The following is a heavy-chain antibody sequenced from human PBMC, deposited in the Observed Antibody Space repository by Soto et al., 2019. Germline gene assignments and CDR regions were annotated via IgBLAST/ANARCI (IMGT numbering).Heavy chain of an antibody. CDR1: GYTFTRYG. CDR2: ISGYNGDT. V-gene: IGHV1-18*01. J-gene: IGHJ6*02. Sequence: QGPLVQSGAEVKKPGTSVKVSIKDSGYTFTRYGISGVRQAPGQGLEWMGWISGYNGDTNYAQHLQGIVTLTIDTSTSTAYMELRSMLSDDPAVYYCAQNVKPPYYYYGRDVWGQGTTVTLS. CDR3: AQNVKPPYYYYGRDV.